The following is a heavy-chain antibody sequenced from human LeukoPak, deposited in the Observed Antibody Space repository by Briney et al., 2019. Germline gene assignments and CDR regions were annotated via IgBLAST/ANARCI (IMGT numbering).Heavy chain of an antibody. CDR2: IYYSGST. V-gene: IGHV4-59*01. CDR1: GGSISSYY. Sequence: NPSETLFLTCIVSGGSISSYYWSWIRQPPGKGLEWIGYIYYSGSTNYNPSLKSRVTISVDTSKNQFSLKLSSVTAADTAVYYCARDRGDYIYDYWGQGTLVTVSS. D-gene: IGHD4-17*01. J-gene: IGHJ4*02. CDR3: ARDRGDYIYDY.